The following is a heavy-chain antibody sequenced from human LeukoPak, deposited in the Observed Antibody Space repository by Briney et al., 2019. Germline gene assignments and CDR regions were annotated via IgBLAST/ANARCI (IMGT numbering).Heavy chain of an antibody. CDR3: ATGKSGWLIDY. Sequence: VASVKVSCKASGYTFTTCDINWVRQATGQVLEWMGWMSPNSGNTGYAQNFQGRVTMTRNTSINTAYMELSSLRSEDTAVYYCATGKSGWLIDYWGQGTLVTVSS. J-gene: IGHJ4*02. D-gene: IGHD6-13*01. CDR2: MSPNSGNT. CDR1: GYTFTTCD. V-gene: IGHV1-8*01.